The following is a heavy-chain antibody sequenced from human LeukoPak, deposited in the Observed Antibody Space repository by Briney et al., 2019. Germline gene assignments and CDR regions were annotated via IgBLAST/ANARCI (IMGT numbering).Heavy chain of an antibody. CDR3: ARHRYSGSHYALDY. Sequence: PSETLSLTCTVSGGSISSSSYYWGWIRQPPGKGLEWIGSIYYSGSTYYNPSLKSRVTISVDTSKNQFSLKLSSVTAADTAVYYCARHRYSGSHYALDYWGQGTLVTVSS. CDR2: IYYSGST. CDR1: GGSISSSSYY. V-gene: IGHV4-39*07. D-gene: IGHD1-26*01. J-gene: IGHJ4*02.